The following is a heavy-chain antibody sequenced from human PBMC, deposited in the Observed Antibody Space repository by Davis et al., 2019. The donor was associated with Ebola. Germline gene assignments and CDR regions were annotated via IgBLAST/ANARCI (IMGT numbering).Heavy chain of an antibody. J-gene: IGHJ2*01. V-gene: IGHV3-21*04. CDR2: ISSSSSYI. D-gene: IGHD2-2*03. CDR3: ARYFVDIVVVPAAMSWYFDL. CDR1: GFTFSSYS. Sequence: GESLKISCAASGFTFSSYSMNWVRQAPGKGLEWVSSISSSSSYIYYADSVKGRFTISRDNAKNSLYLQMNSLRAEDTAVYYCARYFVDIVVVPAAMSWYFDLWGRGTLVTVSS.